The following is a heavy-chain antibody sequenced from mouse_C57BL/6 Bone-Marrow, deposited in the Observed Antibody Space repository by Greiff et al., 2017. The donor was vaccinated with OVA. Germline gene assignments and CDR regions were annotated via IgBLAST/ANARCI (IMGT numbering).Heavy chain of an antibody. CDR3: ARRDGYYWYFDV. J-gene: IGHJ1*03. CDR2: ISYDGSN. V-gene: IGHV3-6*01. D-gene: IGHD2-3*01. Sequence: EVKLMESGPGLVKPSQSLSLTCSVTGYSITSGYYWNWIRQFPGNKLEWMGYISYDGSNNYNPSLKNRISITRDTSKNQFFLKLNSVTTEDTATYYCARRDGYYWYFDVWGTGTTVTVSS. CDR1: GYSITSGYY.